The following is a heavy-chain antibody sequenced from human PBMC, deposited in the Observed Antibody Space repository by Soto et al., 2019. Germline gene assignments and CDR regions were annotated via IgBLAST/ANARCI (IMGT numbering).Heavy chain of an antibody. Sequence: GASVKVSCKASGYTFTSYYMHWVRQAPGQGLEWMGIINPSGGSTCYVQKFKGRVTMTRDKSTSTVYMELSSLRSEDTAVYYCARALGYCGGDCAGYGMDVWGQGTTVTVSS. J-gene: IGHJ6*02. CDR2: INPSGGST. V-gene: IGHV1-46*01. CDR1: GYTFTSYY. CDR3: ARALGYCGGDCAGYGMDV. D-gene: IGHD2-21*02.